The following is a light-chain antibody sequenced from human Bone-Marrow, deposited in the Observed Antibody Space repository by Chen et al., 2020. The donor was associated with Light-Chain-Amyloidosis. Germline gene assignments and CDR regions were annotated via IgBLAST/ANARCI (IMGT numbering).Light chain of an antibody. J-gene: IGLJ3*02. CDR2: DNN. V-gene: IGLV1-40*01. Sequence: QCVMAQPPAVSGAPGHTVTISCTGSRSNIGAGSNVPWYQQLPETVPKLLTDDNNNRPSGFPVRFSGSQSGPSASLSITGLQAHDEADYSCQYFGGTLRGVVVFGGGTTLTVL. CDR3: QYFGGTLRGVVV. CDR1: RSNIGAGSN.